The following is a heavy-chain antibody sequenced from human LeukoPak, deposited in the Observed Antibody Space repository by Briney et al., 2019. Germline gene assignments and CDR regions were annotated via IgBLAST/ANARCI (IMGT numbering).Heavy chain of an antibody. D-gene: IGHD5/OR15-5a*01. V-gene: IGHV3-30*07. Sequence: GGSLRLSCAASGFTFSSYAMHWVRQAPGKGPEWVAAISYDGTNKNYADSVKGRFTISRDNSENTLYLQLNSLRAEDTAIYYCARLQGVSTFDYWGQGTLVTVSS. J-gene: IGHJ4*02. CDR3: ARLQGVSTFDY. CDR2: ISYDGTNK. CDR1: GFTFSSYA.